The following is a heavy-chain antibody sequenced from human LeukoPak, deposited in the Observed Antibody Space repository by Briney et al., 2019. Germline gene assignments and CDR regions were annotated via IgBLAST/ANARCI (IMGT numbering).Heavy chain of an antibody. CDR1: GFSFSAYP. D-gene: IGHD2-15*01. Sequence: GGSLRLSCAASGFSFSAYPMGWVRQAPGKGLQWLSGISASGDVTFHADRVKGRFAISRDNSKNTLYLQMNSLRAEDTAVYYCAKVRGSSCYSALDYWGQGTLVTVSS. CDR3: AKVRGSSCYSALDY. V-gene: IGHV3-23*01. J-gene: IGHJ4*02. CDR2: ISASGDVT.